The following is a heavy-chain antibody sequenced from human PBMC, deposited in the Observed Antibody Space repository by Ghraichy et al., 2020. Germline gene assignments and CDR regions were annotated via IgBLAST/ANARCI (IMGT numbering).Heavy chain of an antibody. V-gene: IGHV4-59*08. Sequence: SETLSLTCTVSGGSISSYYWSWIRQPPGKGLEWIGYIYYSGSTNYNPSLKSRVTISVDTSKNQFSLKLSSVTAADTAVYYCARHYDILTGYGMDVWGQGTTVTVSS. CDR1: GGSISSYY. D-gene: IGHD3-9*01. J-gene: IGHJ6*02. CDR2: IYYSGST. CDR3: ARHYDILTGYGMDV.